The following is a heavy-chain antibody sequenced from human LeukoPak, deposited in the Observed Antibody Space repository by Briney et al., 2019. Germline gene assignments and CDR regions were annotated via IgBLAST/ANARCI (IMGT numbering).Heavy chain of an antibody. J-gene: IGHJ5*02. V-gene: IGHV4-39*07. CDR2: IYYSGST. Sequence: SETLSLTCTVSGGSISSSSYYWGWIRQPPGKGLEWIGSIYYSGSTYYNPSLKSRVTISVDTSKNQFSLKLSSVTAADTAVYYCARATVTTFGWFDPWGRRTLVTVSS. CDR3: ARATVTTFGWFDP. D-gene: IGHD4-17*01. CDR1: GGSISSSSYY.